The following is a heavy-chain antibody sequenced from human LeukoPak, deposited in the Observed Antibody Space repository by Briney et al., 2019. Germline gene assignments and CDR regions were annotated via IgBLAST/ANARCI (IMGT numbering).Heavy chain of an antibody. J-gene: IGHJ3*02. V-gene: IGHV3-23*01. CDR3: AKGHYDFWSGYSYDAFDI. CDR1: GFTFSSYG. Sequence: GGTLRLSCAASGFTFSSYGMSWVRQAPGKGLEWVSAISGSGGSTYYADSVKGRFTISRDNSKNTLYLQMNSLRAEDTAVYYCAKGHYDFWSGYSYDAFDIWGQGTMVTVSS. D-gene: IGHD3-3*01. CDR2: ISGSGGST.